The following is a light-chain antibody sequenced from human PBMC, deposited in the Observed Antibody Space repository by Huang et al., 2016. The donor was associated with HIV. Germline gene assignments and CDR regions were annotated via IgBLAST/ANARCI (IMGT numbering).Light chain of an antibody. Sequence: EIVLTQSPGTLSLSPGERATLSCRASQSVNSNYLAWYQQRPGQAPRLVIYATSNRATGIPDRISGSGSGTDFTLTISSLEPEDFAVYYCQQFGSSPTFGGGTKVEIK. CDR3: QQFGSSPT. J-gene: IGKJ4*01. V-gene: IGKV3-20*01. CDR2: ATS. CDR1: QSVNSNY.